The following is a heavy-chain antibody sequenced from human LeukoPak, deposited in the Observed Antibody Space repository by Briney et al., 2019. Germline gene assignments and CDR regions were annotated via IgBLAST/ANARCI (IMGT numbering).Heavy chain of an antibody. V-gene: IGHV4-39*07. Sequence: SETLSLSCAVSGGSIRNSSFYWGWIRQPPGKGLEWIGEINHSGSTNYNPSLKSRVTISVDTSKNQFSLKLSSVTAADTAVYYCARGYGSGSFNWFDPWGQGTLVTVSS. D-gene: IGHD3-10*01. CDR3: ARGYGSGSFNWFDP. CDR2: INHSGST. J-gene: IGHJ5*02. CDR1: GGSIRNSSFY.